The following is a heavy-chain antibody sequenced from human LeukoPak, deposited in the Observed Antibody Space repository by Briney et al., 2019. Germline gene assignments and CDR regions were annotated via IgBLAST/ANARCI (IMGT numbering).Heavy chain of an antibody. J-gene: IGHJ4*02. D-gene: IGHD2-21*02. CDR3: ARAQFPPVTDY. V-gene: IGHV3-74*01. Sequence: PGGSLRLSCAASGFTFSSYWMSWVRQAPGKGLVWVSRINSDGSSTSYADSVKGRFTISRDNAKNTLYLQMNSLRAEDTAVYYCARAQFPPVTDYWGQGTLVTVSS. CDR2: INSDGSST. CDR1: GFTFSSYW.